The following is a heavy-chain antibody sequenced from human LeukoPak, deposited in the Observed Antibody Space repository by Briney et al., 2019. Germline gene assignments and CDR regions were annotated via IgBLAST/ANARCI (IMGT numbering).Heavy chain of an antibody. J-gene: IGHJ6*03. V-gene: IGHV1-18*04. Sequence: GASVKVSCKASGYTFTSYFMHWVRQAPGQGLEWMGRISAYNGNTNYAQKLQGRVTMTTDTSTSTAYMELRSLRSDDTAVYYCPRDASSWSLYYYYMDVWGKGTTVTVSS. CDR2: ISAYNGNT. D-gene: IGHD6-13*01. CDR1: GYTFTSYF. CDR3: PRDASSWSLYYYYMDV.